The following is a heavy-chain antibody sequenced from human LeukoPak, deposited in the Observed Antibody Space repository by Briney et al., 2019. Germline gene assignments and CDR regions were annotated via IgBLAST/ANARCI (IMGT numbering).Heavy chain of an antibody. J-gene: IGHJ4*02. CDR1: KFTFSSYA. CDR2: ISGSGGST. CDR3: ARGTMVRGVIRTPFDY. Sequence: PGGSLRLSCAASKFTFSSYAMNWVRQASGKGLEWVSGISGSGGSTYYADSVKGRFTISRDNSKNTLYLQMNSLRAEDTAVYYCARGTMVRGVIRTPFDYWGQGTLVTVSS. D-gene: IGHD3-10*01. V-gene: IGHV3-23*01.